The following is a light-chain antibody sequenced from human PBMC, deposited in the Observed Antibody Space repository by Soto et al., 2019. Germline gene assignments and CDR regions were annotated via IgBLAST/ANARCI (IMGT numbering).Light chain of an antibody. CDR1: QSVSNY. CDR3: QQRSNWPPRS. CDR2: DAS. J-gene: IGKJ5*01. Sequence: EIVLTQSPATLSLSPGERATLSCRASQSVSNYLAWYQQKPGQAPRLLIFDASNRATGIPARFSGSGSGTDFTLTISSLEPEDLAVYYCQQRSNWPPRSFGQGTRLEIK. V-gene: IGKV3-11*01.